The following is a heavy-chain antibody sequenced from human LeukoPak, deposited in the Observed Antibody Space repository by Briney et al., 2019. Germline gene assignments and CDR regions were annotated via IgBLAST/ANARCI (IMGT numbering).Heavy chain of an antibody. D-gene: IGHD3-10*01. CDR1: GFTFGSHT. J-gene: IGHJ4*02. V-gene: IGHV3-7*01. Sequence: GGSLRLSCAASGFTFGSHTMLWVRQAPGKGLEWVANIKQDGSEKYYVDSVKGRFTISRDNAKNSLYLQMNSLRAEDTAVYYCARDSGSGSYYNVKTDYWGQGTLVTVSS. CDR2: IKQDGSEK. CDR3: ARDSGSGSYYNVKTDY.